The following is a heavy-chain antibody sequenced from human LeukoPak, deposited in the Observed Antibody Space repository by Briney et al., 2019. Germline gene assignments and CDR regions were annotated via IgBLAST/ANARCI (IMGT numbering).Heavy chain of an antibody. D-gene: IGHD3-22*01. CDR3: AKDPHYDSSCYSFDP. J-gene: IGHJ5*02. CDR2: IRGSGDTT. V-gene: IGHV3-23*01. Sequence: GGSLRLSCAASGFTLSNYAMSWVRQAPGKGLEWVSGIRGSGDTTYYADSVKGRFTISRDNSKNTLYLQMNSLRAEDTAVYYCAKDPHYDSSCYSFDPWGQGTLVTVSS. CDR1: GFTLSNYA.